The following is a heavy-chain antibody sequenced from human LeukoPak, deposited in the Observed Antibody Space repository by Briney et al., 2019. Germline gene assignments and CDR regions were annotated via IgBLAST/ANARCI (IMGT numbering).Heavy chain of an antibody. CDR3: ARTDEPRRYYDSSGYFLLHAFDI. J-gene: IGHJ3*02. Sequence: PSETLSLTCAVYGGSFSGYYWSWIRQPPGKGLEWIGEINHSVSTNYNPSLKSRVTISVDTSKNQFSLKLSSVTAADTAVYYCARTDEPRRYYDSSGYFLLHAFDIWGQGTMVTVSS. D-gene: IGHD3-22*01. V-gene: IGHV4-34*01. CDR2: INHSVST. CDR1: GGSFSGYY.